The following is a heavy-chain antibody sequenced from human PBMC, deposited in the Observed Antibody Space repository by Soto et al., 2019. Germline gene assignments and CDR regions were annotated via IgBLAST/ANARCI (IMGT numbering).Heavy chain of an antibody. CDR3: AHWVGGWSSFDY. CDR1: GFSLTTSGVG. V-gene: IGHV2-5*02. D-gene: IGHD6-19*01. Sequence: SGPTLVNPTQTLTLTCTFSGFSLTTSGVGVAWIRQPPGKALEWLAVIYWDDDKRYSPSLKGRLTISKDASKNHVVLSMTNMDPVDTATYYCAHWVGGWSSFDYWGQGTLVTVSS. CDR2: IYWDDDK. J-gene: IGHJ4*02.